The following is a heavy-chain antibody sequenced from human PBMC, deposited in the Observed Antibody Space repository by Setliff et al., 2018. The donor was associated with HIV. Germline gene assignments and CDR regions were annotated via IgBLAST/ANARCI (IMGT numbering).Heavy chain of an antibody. Sequence: GASVKVSCKASGGTFSSYAISWVRQAPGQGLEWMGGIIPISGTVNYAQKFWGRVTITTHESTSTVYMELSSLRSEDTAVYYCASAGAWQRNALDIWGQGTMVTVSS. D-gene: IGHD5-12*01. CDR1: GGTFSSYA. J-gene: IGHJ3*02. CDR2: IIPISGTV. V-gene: IGHV1-69*05. CDR3: ASAGAWQRNALDI.